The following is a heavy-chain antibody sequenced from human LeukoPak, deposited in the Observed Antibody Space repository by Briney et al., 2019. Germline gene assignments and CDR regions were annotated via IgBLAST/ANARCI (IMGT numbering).Heavy chain of an antibody. Sequence: GTSLRLSCAASGFSFTSYNFHGVRQAPGKGLQWRGFMSYEGNIKYEDSVKGRVTISRDNAKNSLYLQMNSLRAEDTAVYYCARLKEDLGYCSGGSCYWWYYYYYYYMDVWGKGTTVTVSS. D-gene: IGHD2-15*01. CDR1: GFSFTSYN. CDR2: MSYEGNIK. J-gene: IGHJ6*03. CDR3: ARLKEDLGYCSGGSCYWWYYYYYYYMDV. V-gene: IGHV3-30*03.